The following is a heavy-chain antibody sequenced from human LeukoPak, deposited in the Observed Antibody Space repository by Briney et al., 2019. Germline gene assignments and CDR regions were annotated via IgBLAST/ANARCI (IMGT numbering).Heavy chain of an antibody. CDR1: GYSFTNYW. CDR2: ISPGDSDT. Sequence: GESLKVSCRGSGYSFTNYWIGWVRQMPGKGLEWMGIISPGDSDTRYSPSFQGQVTISADKSISTAYLQWSSLKASDTAMYYCARHHMWGALHTNGFFAPWGQGTLVTVSS. J-gene: IGHJ5*02. D-gene: IGHD3-3*01. V-gene: IGHV5-51*01. CDR3: ARHHMWGALHTNGFFAP.